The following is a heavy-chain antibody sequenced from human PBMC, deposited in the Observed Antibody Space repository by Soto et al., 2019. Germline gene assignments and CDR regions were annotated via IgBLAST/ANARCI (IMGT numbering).Heavy chain of an antibody. J-gene: IGHJ4*02. CDR1: GFPFNTFA. CDR3: ARDSGYDSSGYYSY. D-gene: IGHD3-22*01. CDR2: VVGSGAST. V-gene: IGHV3-23*01. Sequence: GGSLRLSCAASGFPFNTFAMSWVRQAPEKGLEWVSTVVGSGASTYYADSVKGRFTISRDNSKNILSLQMNSLTAEDTAVYYCARDSGYDSSGYYSYWGQGTLVTVSS.